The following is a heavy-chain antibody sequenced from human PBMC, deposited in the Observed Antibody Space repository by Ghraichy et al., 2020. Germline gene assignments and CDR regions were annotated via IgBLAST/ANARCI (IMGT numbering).Heavy chain of an antibody. CDR3: ARSGAFDI. V-gene: IGHV4-4*07. CDR1: GGSISGYY. Sequence: SETLSLTCTVSGGSISGYYWNWIRQPAGKGLEWIGRIYIRGTTKYNPSLKSRVTMSVDTSKDQFSLKLNSVTAADTAVYYCARSGAFDIWGQGTMVTVSS. J-gene: IGHJ3*02. CDR2: IYIRGTT.